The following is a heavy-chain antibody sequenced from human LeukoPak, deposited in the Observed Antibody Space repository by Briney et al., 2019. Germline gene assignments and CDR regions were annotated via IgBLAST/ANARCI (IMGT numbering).Heavy chain of an antibody. CDR3: ARLGYCSRGTCYAFDY. CDR1: GYTFTSYW. Sequence: GESLKISCKGSGYTFTSYWIGWVRQVPGKGLEWMGIIYPGDSDTRYNPSFEGQVTMSADKSITTAYLHWSSLKASDTAMYYCARLGYCSRGTCYAFDYWGQGSLVTVSS. V-gene: IGHV5-51*01. CDR2: IYPGDSDT. J-gene: IGHJ4*02. D-gene: IGHD2-2*01.